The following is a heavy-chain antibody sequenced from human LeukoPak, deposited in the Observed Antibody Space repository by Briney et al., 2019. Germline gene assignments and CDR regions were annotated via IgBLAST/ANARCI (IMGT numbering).Heavy chain of an antibody. Sequence: SVKVSCKASGGTFSSYAISWVRQAPGQGLEWMGRIIPILGIANYAQKFQGRVTITADKSTSTAYMELSSLRSEDTAVYYCARDIYDSSGSPDYWGQGTLVTVSS. CDR2: IIPILGIA. D-gene: IGHD3-22*01. J-gene: IGHJ4*02. CDR3: ARDIYDSSGSPDY. V-gene: IGHV1-69*04. CDR1: GGTFSSYA.